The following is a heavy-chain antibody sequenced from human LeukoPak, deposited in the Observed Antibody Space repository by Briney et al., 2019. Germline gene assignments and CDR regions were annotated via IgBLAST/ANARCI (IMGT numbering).Heavy chain of an antibody. J-gene: IGHJ6*03. V-gene: IGHV3-30*02. CDR2: IRYDGSNK. D-gene: IGHD1-14*01. Sequence: AGGSLRLSCAASGFTFSSYGMHWVRQAPGKGLEWVAFIRYDGSNKYYADSAKGRFTSSRDYSKRTVYLQMNSLRAEDTAVYYCAKNGEPHYYMDVLGKGTTVTVSS. CDR3: AKNGEPHYYMDV. CDR1: GFTFSSYG.